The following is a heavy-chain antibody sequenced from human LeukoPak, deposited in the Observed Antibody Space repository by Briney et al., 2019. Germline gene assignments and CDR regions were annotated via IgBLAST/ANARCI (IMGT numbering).Heavy chain of an antibody. D-gene: IGHD2-2*01. CDR1: GFTFSSYW. CDR2: IKQDGSEK. Sequence: GGSLRLSCAASGFTFSSYWMSWVRQAPGKGLEWVANIKQDGSEKYYVDSVKGRFTIPRDNAKNSLYLQMNSLRAEDTAVYYCARDQGTRIVVVPAYDYYYGMDVWGKGTTVTVSS. CDR3: ARDQGTRIVVVPAYDYYYGMDV. J-gene: IGHJ6*04. V-gene: IGHV3-7*03.